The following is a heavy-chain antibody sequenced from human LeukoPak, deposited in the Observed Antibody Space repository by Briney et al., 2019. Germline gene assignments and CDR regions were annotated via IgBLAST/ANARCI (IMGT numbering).Heavy chain of an antibody. D-gene: IGHD6-19*01. CDR2: ISAYNGNT. CDR1: CYTFTSYG. CDR3: ARDHNMAGLDDY. Sequence: ASVKVSCKASCYTFTSYGISWVRQAPGQGLEWMGWISAYNGNTNYAQKLQGRVTMTTDTSTSTAYMELRSLRSDDTAVYYCARDHNMAGLDDYWGQGTLVTVSS. V-gene: IGHV1-18*01. J-gene: IGHJ4*02.